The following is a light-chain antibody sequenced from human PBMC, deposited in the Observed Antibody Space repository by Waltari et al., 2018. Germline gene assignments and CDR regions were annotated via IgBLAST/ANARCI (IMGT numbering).Light chain of an antibody. CDR1: SGNIASNH. CDR2: EDN. CDR3: QSYETTTVV. J-gene: IGLJ2*01. Sequence: NFMLTQPHSVSGSPGKAVTISCTRSSGNIASNHIPWFQQRPGSAPTTVIYEDNRRPSGVPDRFSASIDSSSNSASLTISGLESEDEADYYCQSYETTTVVFGGGTKLTVV. V-gene: IGLV6-57*04.